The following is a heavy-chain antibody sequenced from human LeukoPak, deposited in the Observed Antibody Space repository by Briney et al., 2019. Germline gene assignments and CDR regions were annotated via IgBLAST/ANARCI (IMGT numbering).Heavy chain of an antibody. CDR1: GFTFSSYA. V-gene: IGHV3-23*01. J-gene: IGHJ4*02. D-gene: IGHD2-8*01. Sequence: GGSLRLSCVGSGFTFSSYAMSWVRQAPGKGLEWVSAISGSGGSTYYADSVKGRFTISRDNSKNTLYLQMNSLRAEDTAVYYCAKCPPYCTNGVCYTQKYYFDYWGQGTLVTVSS. CDR3: AKCPPYCTNGVCYTQKYYFDY. CDR2: ISGSGGST.